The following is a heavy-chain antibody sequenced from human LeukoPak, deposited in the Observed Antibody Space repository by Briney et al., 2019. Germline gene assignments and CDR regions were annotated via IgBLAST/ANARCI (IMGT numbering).Heavy chain of an antibody. V-gene: IGHV1-69*04. D-gene: IGHD3-22*01. Sequence: GASVKVSCKASGGTFSSYAISWVRQAPGQGLEWMGRIIPILGIANYAQKFQGRVTITADKSTSTAYMELSSLRSEDTAVYYCARVGEYYDSSGSYSNDAFDIWGQGTMVTVSS. CDR2: IIPILGIA. CDR3: ARVGEYYDSSGSYSNDAFDI. J-gene: IGHJ3*02. CDR1: GGTFSSYA.